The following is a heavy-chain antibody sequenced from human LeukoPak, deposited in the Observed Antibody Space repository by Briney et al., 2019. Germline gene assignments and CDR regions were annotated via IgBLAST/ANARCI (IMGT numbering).Heavy chain of an antibody. Sequence: GGSLKLSCAASGFTFSGSAMHWVRQASGKGLEWVGRIRGKADSYATAYAASVKGRFTISRDDSKNTAYLQMNSLKTEDTAVYYCTRHYLASGRLNWFDPWGQGTLVTVSS. J-gene: IGHJ5*02. CDR3: TRHYLASGRLNWFDP. CDR1: GFTFSGSA. D-gene: IGHD6-19*01. V-gene: IGHV3-73*01. CDR2: IRGKADSYAT.